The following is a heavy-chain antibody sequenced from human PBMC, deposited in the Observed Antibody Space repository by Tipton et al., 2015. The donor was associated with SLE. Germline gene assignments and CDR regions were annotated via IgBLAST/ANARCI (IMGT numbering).Heavy chain of an antibody. CDR2: INHSGST. Sequence: GLVKPSETLSLTCAVYGGSFSGYYWSWIRQPPGKGLEWIGEINHSGSTNYNPPLKSRVTISVDTSKNQFSLKLSSVTAADTAVYYCARGGGKLDYYYYYYGMDVWGQGTTVTVSS. D-gene: IGHD3-16*01. V-gene: IGHV4-34*01. J-gene: IGHJ6*02. CDR1: GGSFSGYY. CDR3: ARGGGKLDYYYYYYGMDV.